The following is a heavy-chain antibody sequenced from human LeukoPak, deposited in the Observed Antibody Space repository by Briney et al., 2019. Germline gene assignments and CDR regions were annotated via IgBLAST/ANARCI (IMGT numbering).Heavy chain of an antibody. CDR3: AKDRRHCSSTFCSGDHFDS. Sequence: PGGSLRLSCAASGFTFPNYALAWVRRGPGRRLQSVSYISHSGRRTYYAASVLGRFTVSRDNSKNTLYLEMKGLTAEDTAVYYCAKDRRHCSSTFCSGDHFDSWGQGTLVTVSS. D-gene: IGHD3-10*02. CDR2: ISHSGRRT. J-gene: IGHJ4*02. V-gene: IGHV3-23*01. CDR1: GFTFPNYA.